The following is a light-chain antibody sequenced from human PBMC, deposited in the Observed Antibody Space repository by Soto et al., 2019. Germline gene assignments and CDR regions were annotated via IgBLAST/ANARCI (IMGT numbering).Light chain of an antibody. Sequence: EFVLTQSPGTLSLSPGERATLSCRASQRLSSNYLAWFQQKPGQAPRLLIYGASSRATGIPDRFSGSGSGTGFTLTISRLEPEDFAVYYCQQYGNSPRTFGQGTKVDI. CDR1: QRLSSNY. CDR2: GAS. CDR3: QQYGNSPRT. J-gene: IGKJ1*01. V-gene: IGKV3-20*01.